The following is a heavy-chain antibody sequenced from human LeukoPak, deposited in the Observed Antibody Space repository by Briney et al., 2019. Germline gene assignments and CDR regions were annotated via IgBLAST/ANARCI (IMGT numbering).Heavy chain of an antibody. CDR3: ARESTYPLDYYYYMDV. J-gene: IGHJ6*03. CDR1: GGTFSSYA. CDR2: IIPIFGTA. V-gene: IGHV1-69*13. D-gene: IGHD5/OR15-5a*01. Sequence: SVKVSCKASGGTFSSYAISWVRQAPGQGLEWMGGIIPIFGTANYAQKFQGRVTITADESTSTAYMELSSLRSEDTAVYYCARESTYPLDYYYYMDVWGKGTTVTVSS.